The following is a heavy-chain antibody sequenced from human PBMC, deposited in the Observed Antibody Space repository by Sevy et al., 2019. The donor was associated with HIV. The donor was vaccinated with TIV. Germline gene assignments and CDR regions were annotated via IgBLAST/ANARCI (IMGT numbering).Heavy chain of an antibody. D-gene: IGHD4-17*01. J-gene: IGHJ4*02. Sequence: GGSLRLSCAASGFNFSIYGMHWVRQAPGKGLEWVALIWYDGSNKYYAYSVKGRFTISRDNSKNTLFLQMNSLRAEDTAVYYCARGRDYVNFDYWGQGTLVTVSS. CDR2: IWYDGSNK. CDR3: ARGRDYVNFDY. CDR1: GFNFSIYG. V-gene: IGHV3-33*01.